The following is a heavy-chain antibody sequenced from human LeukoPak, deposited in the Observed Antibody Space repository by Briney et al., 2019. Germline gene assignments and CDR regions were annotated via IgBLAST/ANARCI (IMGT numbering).Heavy chain of an antibody. J-gene: IGHJ3*02. CDR3: ARALFGGYSYGHDAFDI. CDR1: GGTFSSNA. V-gene: IGHV1-69*05. Sequence: ASVKVSCKASGGTFSSNAISWVRQAPGQGLEWVGGIIPIFGTANYAQKFQGRVTITTDESTSTAYMELSSLRSEDTAVYYCARALFGGYSYGHDAFDIWGQGTMVTVSS. D-gene: IGHD5-18*01. CDR2: IIPIFGTA.